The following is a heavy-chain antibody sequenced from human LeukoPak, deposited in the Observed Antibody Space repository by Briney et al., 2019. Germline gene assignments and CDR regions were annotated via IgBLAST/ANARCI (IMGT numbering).Heavy chain of an antibody. CDR2: ISGSGGST. D-gene: IGHD3-9*01. CDR3: AKGPYYDILTGYQDY. V-gene: IGHV3-23*01. CDR1: GFTFSSYA. Sequence: GGSLRLSCAASGFTFSSYAMSWVRQAPGKGLEWVPAISGSGGSTYYADSVKGRFTISRDNSKNTLYLQMNSLRAEDTAVYYCAKGPYYDILTGYQDYWGQGTLVTVSS. J-gene: IGHJ4*02.